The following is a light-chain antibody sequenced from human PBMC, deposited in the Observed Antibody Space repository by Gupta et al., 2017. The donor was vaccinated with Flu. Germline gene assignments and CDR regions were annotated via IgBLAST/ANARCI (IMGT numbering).Light chain of an antibody. CDR2: GAS. J-gene: IGKJ2*01. CDR1: QSVSSK. V-gene: IGKV3-15*01. Sequence: ATLSVSPGERGTLSCRASQSVSSKLAWYQQKPGQAPRLLIYGASTRATGIPARFSGSGSGTEFTLTISSLQSEDFAVYYCQQYNDWFLYTFGQGTKLEIK. CDR3: QQYNDWFLYT.